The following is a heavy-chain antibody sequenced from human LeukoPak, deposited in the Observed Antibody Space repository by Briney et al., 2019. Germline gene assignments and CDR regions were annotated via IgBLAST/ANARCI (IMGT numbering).Heavy chain of an antibody. CDR1: GYSFTNYW. Sequence: PGESLKISCKASGYSFTNYWIGWVRQMPGKGLEWMGIIYPGDSDTRYIPSFQGQVTISADKSINTAYLQWSSLKASDTAMYYCARRVDSYWFFDYWGQGTLVTVSS. D-gene: IGHD1-26*01. V-gene: IGHV5-51*01. CDR3: ARRVDSYWFFDY. CDR2: IYPGDSDT. J-gene: IGHJ4*02.